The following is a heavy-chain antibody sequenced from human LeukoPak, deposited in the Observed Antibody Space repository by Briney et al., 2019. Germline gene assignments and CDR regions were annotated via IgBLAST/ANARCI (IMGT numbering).Heavy chain of an antibody. CDR1: GFTFTSYS. D-gene: IGHD4-23*01. CDR2: ISGGGGST. Sequence: PGGSLRLSCAASGFTFTSYSMNWVRQAPGKGLEWVSTISGGGGSTYYADSVKGRFTISRDNSKNTLYLQVNSLRAEDTAVYYCARVEYGGLDYWGQGTLVSVSS. J-gene: IGHJ4*02. CDR3: ARVEYGGLDY. V-gene: IGHV3-23*01.